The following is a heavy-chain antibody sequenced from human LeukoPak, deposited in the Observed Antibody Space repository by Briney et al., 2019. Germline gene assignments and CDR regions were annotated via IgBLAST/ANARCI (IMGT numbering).Heavy chain of an antibody. CDR3: ARVKDAFDI. J-gene: IGHJ3*02. CDR1: GGSISSNIYY. CDR2: VFYSGGT. Sequence: SETLSLTCTVSGGSISSNIYYWSWIRQPPGKGLEWIGYVFYSGGTLYNPSLKSRVTISVDTSKTQFSLKLTSVTAADTAVYYCARVKDAFDIWGQGTMVTVSS. V-gene: IGHV4-61*05.